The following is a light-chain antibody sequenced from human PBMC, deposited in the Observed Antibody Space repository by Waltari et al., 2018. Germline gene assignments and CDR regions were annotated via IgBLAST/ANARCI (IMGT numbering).Light chain of an antibody. Sequence: IVLTQSPGTLSLSPGARATLSCRAGQSVNTYLAWYQQKPGQAPRLLIYGAYTRAAGIPDRFRGSGFGTDFSRTISRLEAEDFAVYYCQHHVRLPATFGQGTKVEIK. J-gene: IGKJ1*01. V-gene: IGKV3-20*01. CDR1: QSVNTY. CDR3: QHHVRLPAT. CDR2: GAY.